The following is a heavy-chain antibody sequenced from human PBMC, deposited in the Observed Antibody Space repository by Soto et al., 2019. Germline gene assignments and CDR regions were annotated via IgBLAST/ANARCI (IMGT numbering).Heavy chain of an antibody. J-gene: IGHJ4*02. Sequence: ASVKVSCKASGYTFTSYGISWVRQAPGQGLEWMGWISAYNGNTNYAQKLQGRVTMTTDTSTSTAYMELRSLRSDDTAVYYCARVTSIAGTLWFDYWGQGTLVNVSS. CDR1: GYTFTSYG. D-gene: IGHD6-6*01. CDR3: ARVTSIAGTLWFDY. CDR2: ISAYNGNT. V-gene: IGHV1-18*04.